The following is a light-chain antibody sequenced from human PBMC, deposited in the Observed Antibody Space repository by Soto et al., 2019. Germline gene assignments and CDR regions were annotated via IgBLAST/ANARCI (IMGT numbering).Light chain of an antibody. Sequence: QSVLTQPASVSGSPVQSITISCTGTSSDVGGYNYVSWYQQHPGKAPKLMIYDVSNRPSGVSNRFSGSKSGNTASLTISGLQAEDEADYYCSSYTSSSTLEIGGGTKLTVL. CDR2: DVS. V-gene: IGLV2-14*01. CDR1: SSDVGGYNY. CDR3: SSYTSSSTLE. J-gene: IGLJ2*01.